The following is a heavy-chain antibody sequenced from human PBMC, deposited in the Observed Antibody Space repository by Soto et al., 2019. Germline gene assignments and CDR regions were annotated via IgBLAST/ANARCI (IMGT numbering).Heavy chain of an antibody. J-gene: IGHJ4*02. CDR2: IWHDGTTE. Sequence: PAVSLRLSFAASGFTFSNYAMHWFRQAPGKGQKWVAVIWHDGTTEYYGDSEKRRNTITRDNSRNTVYLQMNSLRAEDTAVYFCARSGGWYGDSDYWGQGP. CDR3: ARSGGWYGDSDY. V-gene: IGHV3-33*08. CDR1: GFTFSNYA. D-gene: IGHD6-19*01.